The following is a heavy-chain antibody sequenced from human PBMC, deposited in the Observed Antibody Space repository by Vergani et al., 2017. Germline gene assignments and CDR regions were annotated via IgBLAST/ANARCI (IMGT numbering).Heavy chain of an antibody. CDR2: ISSSSSYI. CDR1: GFTFSSYS. D-gene: IGHD3-9*01. V-gene: IGHV3-21*01. Sequence: EVQLVESGGGLVKPGGSLRLSCAASGFTFSSYSMNWVRQAPGKGLEWVSSISSSSSYIYYADSVKGRFTISRDNAKNSLYLQMNSLRAEDTAVYYCARVSRYDILTGYNWGQGTLVTVSS. CDR3: ARVSRYDILTGYN. J-gene: IGHJ4*02.